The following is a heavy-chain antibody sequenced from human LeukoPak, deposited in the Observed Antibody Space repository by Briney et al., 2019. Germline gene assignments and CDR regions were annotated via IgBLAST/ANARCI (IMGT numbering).Heavy chain of an antibody. J-gene: IGHJ4*02. Sequence: GGSLRLSCAASGFTFTNNAMSWVRQAPGKGLEWVSAISGSGGTTLYADSVQGRFTVSRDNSKNTLYLQMNSLRDEDTAIYFCASRRDVYKGALDYWGQGTLVTVSS. CDR2: ISGSGGTT. CDR1: GFTFTNNA. CDR3: ASRRDVYKGALDY. D-gene: IGHD5-24*01. V-gene: IGHV3-23*01.